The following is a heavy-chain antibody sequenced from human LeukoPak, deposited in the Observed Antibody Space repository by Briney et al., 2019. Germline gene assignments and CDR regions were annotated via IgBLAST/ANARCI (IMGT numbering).Heavy chain of an antibody. D-gene: IGHD6-19*01. J-gene: IGHJ1*01. CDR3: ARGGKIALAGTRSPQYFQH. CDR1: GFTFSSYW. CDR2: IRYDGSNK. V-gene: IGHV3-30*02. Sequence: GGSLGLSCAASGFTFSSYWMSWVRQAPGKGLEWVAFIRYDGSNKYYADSVKGRFTISRDNSKNTLYLQMNSLRPEDTAVYYCARGGKIALAGTRSPQYFQHWGQGTLVTVSS.